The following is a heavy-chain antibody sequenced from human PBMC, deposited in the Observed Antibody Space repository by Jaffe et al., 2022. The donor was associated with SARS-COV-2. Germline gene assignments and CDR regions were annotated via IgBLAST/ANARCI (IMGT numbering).Heavy chain of an antibody. CDR3: ARVRGLRLYYFDY. CDR2: ITISGNTI. D-gene: IGHD2-15*01. Sequence: QVQLVESGGGLVKPGGSLRLSCAASGFSFSDYYMSWIRQAPGKGLEWVSYITISGNTIYYADSVKGRFTMSRDNAKNSLYLQISSLRAEDTAVYYCARVRGLRLYYFDYWGQGTLVTVSA. J-gene: IGHJ4*02. V-gene: IGHV3-11*01. CDR1: GFSFSDYY.